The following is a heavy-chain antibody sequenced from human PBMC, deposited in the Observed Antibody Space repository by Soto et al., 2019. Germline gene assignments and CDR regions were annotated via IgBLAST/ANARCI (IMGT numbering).Heavy chain of an antibody. D-gene: IGHD3-9*01. CDR1: GGSFSGYY. Sequence: PSETLSLTCAVYGGSFSGYYWSWIRQPPGEGLEWIGEINHSGSTNYNPSLKSRVTISVDTSKNQFSLKLSSVTAADTAEYYFARFQRILTGYSLVGLYYFDYWGQGTLVTVSS. CDR2: INHSGST. CDR3: ARFQRILTGYSLVGLYYFDY. V-gene: IGHV4-34*01. J-gene: IGHJ4*02.